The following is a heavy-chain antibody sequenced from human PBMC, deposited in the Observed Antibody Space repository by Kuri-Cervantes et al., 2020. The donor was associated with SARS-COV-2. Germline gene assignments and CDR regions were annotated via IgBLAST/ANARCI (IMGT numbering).Heavy chain of an antibody. J-gene: IGHJ4*02. D-gene: IGHD2-15*01. Sequence: ESLKISCTVSGGSVRSGSYYWSWIRQPPGKGLEWLGYMYYTGSTNYNPSLKSRVTISVDTSKNQFSLKLSSVTAADTAVYYCARDLHGYCSGGSCGGKFGYWGKGTLVTVSS. CDR2: MYYTGST. CDR3: ARDLHGYCSGGSCGGKFGY. V-gene: IGHV4-61*01. CDR1: GGSVRSGSYY.